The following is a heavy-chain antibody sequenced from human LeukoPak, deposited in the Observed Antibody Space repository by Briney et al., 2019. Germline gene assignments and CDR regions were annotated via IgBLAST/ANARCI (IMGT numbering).Heavy chain of an antibody. V-gene: IGHV1-2*02. CDR1: GYTFTDYY. Sequence: ASVEVSRKASGYTFTDYYLHWVRQAPGQGLEWMGWINPNTGVSNYAQKFQGRVSMTRDTSISTAYMEMSRLRSDDTAVYYCARGRPYYGSGSYSSYYGMDVWGQGTTVTVSS. CDR3: ARGRPYYGSGSYSSYYGMDV. J-gene: IGHJ6*02. D-gene: IGHD3-10*01. CDR2: INPNTGVS.